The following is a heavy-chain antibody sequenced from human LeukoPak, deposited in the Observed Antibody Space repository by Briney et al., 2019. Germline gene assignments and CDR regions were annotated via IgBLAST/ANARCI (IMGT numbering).Heavy chain of an antibody. V-gene: IGHV1-18*01. Sequence: GASVKVSCKASGYTFTNYGISWVRQAPGQGLEWMGYIIAYNGNTNYAQNFQGRVTMTTDTSTSTAYMELRSLRSDDTAVYYCATDPFSGSYYSWGDWGQGTLVTVSS. J-gene: IGHJ4*02. D-gene: IGHD1-26*01. CDR3: ATDPFSGSYYSWGD. CDR2: IIAYNGNT. CDR1: GYTFTNYG.